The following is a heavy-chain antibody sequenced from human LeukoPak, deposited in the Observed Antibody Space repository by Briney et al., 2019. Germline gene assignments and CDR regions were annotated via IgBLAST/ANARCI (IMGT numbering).Heavy chain of an antibody. V-gene: IGHV3-11*01. Sequence: GGSLRLSCAASGFTFSDYYMSWIRQAPGKGLQGVSYISSSGSTIYDADTVTGRFTISRENAKNSLYLQMNSLRAEDTALYYCARDRYDSSGSFDYWGQGTLVTVSS. CDR1: GFTFSDYY. CDR3: ARDRYDSSGSFDY. D-gene: IGHD3-22*01. J-gene: IGHJ4*02. CDR2: ISSSGSTI.